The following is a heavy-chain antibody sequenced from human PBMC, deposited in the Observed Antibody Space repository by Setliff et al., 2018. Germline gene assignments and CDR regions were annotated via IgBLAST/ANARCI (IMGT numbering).Heavy chain of an antibody. CDR1: GDSISSGNW. D-gene: IGHD2-21*01. Sequence: SETLSLTCAVSGDSISSGNWWSWVRQPPEKGLEWIGEINHSGNTNYNPSLKSRVTMSVDKSRNQFSLRLTSVTAADTAIYYCARSPGSYSLDWFDLWGQGTLVTVS. CDR3: ARSPGSYSLDWFDL. CDR2: INHSGNT. V-gene: IGHV4-4*02. J-gene: IGHJ5*02.